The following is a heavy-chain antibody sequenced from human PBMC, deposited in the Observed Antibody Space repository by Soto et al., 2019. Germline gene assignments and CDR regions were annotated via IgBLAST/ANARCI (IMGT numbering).Heavy chain of an antibody. J-gene: IGHJ4*02. CDR3: ASSRCSGGSCPFDY. Sequence: QVQLVQSGAEVKKPGASVKVSCKASGYTFTSYAMHWVRQPPGQRLEWMGWINAGNGNTKYSQKFQGRVTITRDTSASTAYMELSSLRSEDTAVYYCASSRCSGGSCPFDYWGQGTLVTVSS. D-gene: IGHD2-15*01. CDR1: GYTFTSYA. CDR2: INAGNGNT. V-gene: IGHV1-3*01.